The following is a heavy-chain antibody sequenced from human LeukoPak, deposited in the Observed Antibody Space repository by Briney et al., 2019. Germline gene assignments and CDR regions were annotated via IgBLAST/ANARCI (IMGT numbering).Heavy chain of an antibody. Sequence: GSRSPSCAASGVSVSSFWMGWVRQTAGKGLVWVSRINSDGRRTSYADSVKGRFTISRDNAKNTLYLQMNSLRAEDTAVYYCAREGAGGYDILTGYPVNWFDPWGQGTLVTVTS. J-gene: IGHJ5*02. D-gene: IGHD3-9*01. CDR1: GVSVSSFW. CDR2: INSDGRRT. CDR3: AREGAGGYDILTGYPVNWFDP. V-gene: IGHV3-74*01.